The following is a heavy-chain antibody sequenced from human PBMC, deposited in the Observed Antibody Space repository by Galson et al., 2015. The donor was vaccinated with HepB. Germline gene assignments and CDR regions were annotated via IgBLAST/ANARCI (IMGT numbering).Heavy chain of an antibody. D-gene: IGHD6-13*01. CDR1: GYSFTSYW. V-gene: IGHV5-51*01. Sequence: QSGAEVKKPGESLKISCKGSGYSFTSYWIGWVRQMPGKGLEWMGIIYPGDSDTRYSPSFQGQVTISADKSISTAYLQWSSLKASDTAMYYCARQFASSWYDRYFQHWGQGTLVTVSS. CDR3: ARQFASSWYDRYFQH. J-gene: IGHJ1*01. CDR2: IYPGDSDT.